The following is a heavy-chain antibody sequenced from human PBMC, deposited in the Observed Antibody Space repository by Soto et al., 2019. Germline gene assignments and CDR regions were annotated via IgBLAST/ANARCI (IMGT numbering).Heavy chain of an antibody. J-gene: IGHJ4*02. V-gene: IGHV3-30*18. CDR1: GFTVSSYG. CDR3: AKDPFGGGDEDFDY. Sequence: GGSLRLSCAASGFTVSSYGIHWVRQPPGKGLEWVAVISYDGSHKFYADSVKGRFTLSRDVSKGTLYLQMNSLRAEDTAVYYCAKDPFGGGDEDFDYWGKGTLVTVSS. CDR2: ISYDGSHK. D-gene: IGHD2-21*02.